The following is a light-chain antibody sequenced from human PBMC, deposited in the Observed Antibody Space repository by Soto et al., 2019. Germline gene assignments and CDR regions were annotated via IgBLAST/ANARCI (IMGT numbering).Light chain of an antibody. CDR1: QSVSSTH. CDR2: GAS. V-gene: IGKV3-20*01. CDR3: HQDGSSPQT. Sequence: EIVFTQSPGTLSFSQRDRATLFCRASQSVSSTHLAWYHQKPGQAPRLLIYGASTRASGIPDRFSGSGSGTDFTLTISRLETEDFAVYYCHQDGSSPQTFGQGTKVDIK. J-gene: IGKJ1*01.